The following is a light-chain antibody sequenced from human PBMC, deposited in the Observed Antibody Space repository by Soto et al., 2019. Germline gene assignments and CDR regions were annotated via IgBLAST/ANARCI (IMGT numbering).Light chain of an antibody. CDR1: QDIDQF. CDR2: DAS. Sequence: DIQMTQSPSSLSASVGDRVTMSFQASQDIDQFLNWFQQKPGKAPKLLIYDASNLETGVPSRFSGSGSGTDFTLTISSLRPEDIATYYCQQYLNVPLTFGQGTRLEIK. J-gene: IGKJ5*01. CDR3: QQYLNVPLT. V-gene: IGKV1-33*01.